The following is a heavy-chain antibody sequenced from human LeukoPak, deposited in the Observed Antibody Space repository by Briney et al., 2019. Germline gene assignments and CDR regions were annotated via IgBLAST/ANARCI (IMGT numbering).Heavy chain of an antibody. CDR2: IRYDGSNK. D-gene: IGHD2-2*01. CDR3: AKEALGYCSSTSCRNWFDP. CDR1: GFTFSTYG. J-gene: IGHJ5*02. V-gene: IGHV3-30*02. Sequence: GGSLRLSCAASGFTFSTYGMHWVRQAPGKGLEWVAFIRYDGSNKYYADSVKGRFTISRDNSKNTLYLQMNSLRPEDTAVYYCAKEALGYCSSTSCRNWFDPWGQGTLVTVSS.